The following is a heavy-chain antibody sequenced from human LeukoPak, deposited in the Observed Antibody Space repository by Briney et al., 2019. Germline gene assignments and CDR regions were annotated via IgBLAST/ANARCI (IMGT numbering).Heavy chain of an antibody. CDR1: GFTFSSSS. J-gene: IGHJ4*02. Sequence: GGSLRLSCAASGFTFSSSSMNWVRQAPGKGLEWISYITSSSGTIYYADSVKDRFTVSRDNAKNSLYLQMNSLTDEDTAVYYCARDRYDSYWGQGTLVTVSS. CDR2: ITSSSGTI. CDR3: ARDRYDSY. V-gene: IGHV3-48*02. D-gene: IGHD2-15*01.